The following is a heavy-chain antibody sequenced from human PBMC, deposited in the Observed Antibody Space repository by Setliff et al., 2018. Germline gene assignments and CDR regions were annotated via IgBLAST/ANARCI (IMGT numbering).Heavy chain of an antibody. CDR2: INPSGGST. J-gene: IGHJ4*02. D-gene: IGHD3-3*01. Sequence: GASVKVSCKASGYTFTNYYIHWVRQAPGQGLEWVGIINPSGGSTSYAQKFQGRVTMTRDTSTSTVYMELSSLRSEDTAMYFCARENTAKNFWGEESDYWGQGTLVTAPQ. CDR1: GYTFTNYY. V-gene: IGHV1-46*01. CDR3: ARENTAKNFWGEESDY.